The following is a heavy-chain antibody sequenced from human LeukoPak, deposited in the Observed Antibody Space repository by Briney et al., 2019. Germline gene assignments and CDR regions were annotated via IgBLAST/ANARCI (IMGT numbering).Heavy chain of an antibody. CDR2: IYHSGST. CDR3: ARDPEGYCSGGSCYVY. CDR1: GYSISSGYY. V-gene: IGHV4-38-2*02. J-gene: IGHJ4*02. D-gene: IGHD2-15*01. Sequence: SETLSLTCTVSGYSISSGYYWGWIRQPPGKGLEWIGSIYHSGSTYYNPSLKSRVTISVDTSKNQFSLKLSSVTAADTAVYYCARDPEGYCSGGSCYVYWGQGTLVTVSS.